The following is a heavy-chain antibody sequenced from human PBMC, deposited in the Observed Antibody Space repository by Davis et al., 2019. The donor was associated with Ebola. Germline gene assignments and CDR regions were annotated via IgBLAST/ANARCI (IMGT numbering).Heavy chain of an antibody. CDR1: GSTFSSYS. J-gene: IGHJ4*02. Sequence: PGGPLRFSFPASGSTFSSYSMNWVRQAPGKGLEWVSSISSSSFYIYYADSVKGRFTISRDNAKNSLYLQMNSLRAEDTAVYYCARALGGYSGYASFPDYWGQGTLVTVAS. V-gene: IGHV3-21*04. CDR3: ARALGGYSGYASFPDY. D-gene: IGHD5-12*01. CDR2: ISSSSFYI.